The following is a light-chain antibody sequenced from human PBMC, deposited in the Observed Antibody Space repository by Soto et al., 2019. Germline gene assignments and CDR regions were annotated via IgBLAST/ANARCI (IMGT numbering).Light chain of an antibody. V-gene: IGKV3-15*01. CDR3: QQYNYLPRT. J-gene: IGKJ1*01. CDR2: GAS. CDR1: HSVSSN. Sequence: EILMTQSPATLSVSPGERATLSCRASHSVSSNLAWYQQKPGQAPRLLIYGASTRVTGIPARFTGSGSGTEFTLTISSLQSEDFAVYYCQQYNYLPRTFGQGTKVEIK.